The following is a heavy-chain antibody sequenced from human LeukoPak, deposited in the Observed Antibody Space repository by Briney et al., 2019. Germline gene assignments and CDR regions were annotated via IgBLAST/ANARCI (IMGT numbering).Heavy chain of an antibody. J-gene: IGHJ4*02. CDR1: GYTFTSYD. CDR3: AIERGATGFDY. V-gene: IGHV1-8*01. D-gene: IGHD1-26*01. CDR2: MNPNSGNT. Sequence: ASVKVSCKASGYTFTSYDINWVRQATGQGLEWMGWMNPNSGNTGYAQKFRGRVTMTRNTSISTAYMELSRLGSDDTAVYYCAIERGATGFDYWGQGTLVTVSS.